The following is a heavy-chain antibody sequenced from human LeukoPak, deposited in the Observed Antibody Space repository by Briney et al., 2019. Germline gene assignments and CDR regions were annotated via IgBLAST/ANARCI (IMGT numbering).Heavy chain of an antibody. D-gene: IGHD3-10*01. CDR3: ARTQGRFYGSGSYKGFEY. CDR2: IWFDGSNK. CDR1: GFTFSNYG. V-gene: IGHV3-33*01. Sequence: GGSLRLSCAASGFTFSNYGMHWVRQAPGKGLEWVAVIWFDGSNKYYADSVKGRFTISRDNSKNTLYLQMDSLRAEDTAVYYCARTQGRFYGSGSYKGFEYWGQGTPVTVSS. J-gene: IGHJ4*02.